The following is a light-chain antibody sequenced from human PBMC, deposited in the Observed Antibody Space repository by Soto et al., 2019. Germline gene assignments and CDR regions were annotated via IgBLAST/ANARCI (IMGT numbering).Light chain of an antibody. CDR2: GNR. CDR1: NSNIGAGYD. J-gene: IGLJ2*01. Sequence: QSVLTQPPSVSGAPGQRVTIFCTGSNSNIGAGYDVHWYQQIPGTAPKLIIYGNRNRPSGVPDRFSGSKSATSASLAIIGLQAEDEGDYYCQSYDNSLRGVVFGGGTKVTVL. CDR3: QSYDNSLRGVV. V-gene: IGLV1-40*01.